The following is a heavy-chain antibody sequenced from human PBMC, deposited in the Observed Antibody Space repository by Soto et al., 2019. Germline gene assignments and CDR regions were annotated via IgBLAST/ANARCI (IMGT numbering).Heavy chain of an antibody. V-gene: IGHV1-24*01. J-gene: IGHJ4*02. Sequence: ASVKVSCKVSGYTLTELSMHWVRQAPGKGLEWMGGFDPEDGETIYAQKFQGRVTMTEDTSTDTAYMELSSLRSEDTAVYYCATIKYSGYDNYFDYWGQGTLVTVSS. CDR2: FDPEDGET. CDR1: GYTLTELS. D-gene: IGHD5-12*01. CDR3: ATIKYSGYDNYFDY.